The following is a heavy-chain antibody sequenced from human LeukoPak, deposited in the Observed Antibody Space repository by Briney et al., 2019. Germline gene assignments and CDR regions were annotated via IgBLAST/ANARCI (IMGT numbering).Heavy chain of an antibody. CDR2: INHSGST. V-gene: IGHV4-34*01. D-gene: IGHD6-19*01. J-gene: IGHJ6*03. Sequence: SETLSLACAVYGGSFSGYYWSWIRQPPGKGLEWIGEINHSGSTNYNPSLKSRVTMSVDRSKNQFSLKMTSVTAADTAVYYCARAKYSSGWYMDYYYYYMDVWGKGTTVTVSS. CDR1: GGSFSGYY. CDR3: ARAKYSSGWYMDYYYYYMDV.